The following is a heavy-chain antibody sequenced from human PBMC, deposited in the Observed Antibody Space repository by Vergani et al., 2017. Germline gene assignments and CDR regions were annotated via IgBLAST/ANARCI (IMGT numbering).Heavy chain of an antibody. V-gene: IGHV3-21*01. CDR2: ISSSSSYI. CDR3: AKDLGTDYGDYYYYGMDV. Sequence: EVQLVESGGGLVKPGGSLRLSCAASGFTFSSYSMNWVRQAPGKGLEWVSSISSSSSYIYYADSVKGRFTISRDNAKNSLYLQMNSLRAEDTAVYYCAKDLGTDYGDYYYYGMDVWGQGTTVTVSS. CDR1: GFTFSSYS. J-gene: IGHJ6*02. D-gene: IGHD4-17*01.